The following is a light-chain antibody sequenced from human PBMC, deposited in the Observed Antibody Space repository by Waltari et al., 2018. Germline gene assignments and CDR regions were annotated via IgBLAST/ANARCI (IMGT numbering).Light chain of an antibody. CDR2: HAS. Sequence: EIVLTQSPGTVSLSPGDRATFSCWASQSVSTYLSWSQQKPGQAPRLLIYHASTRATGIPDRFSGSGSGTDLSLTISRLEPEDFAMYYCHQYVESPATFGQGTKVEIK. CDR1: QSVSTY. J-gene: IGKJ1*01. V-gene: IGKV3-20*01. CDR3: HQYVESPAT.